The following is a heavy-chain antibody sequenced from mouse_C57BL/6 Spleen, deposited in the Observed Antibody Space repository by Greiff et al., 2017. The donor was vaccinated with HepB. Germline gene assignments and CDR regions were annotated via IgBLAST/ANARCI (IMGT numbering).Heavy chain of an antibody. CDR1: GFTFTDYY. V-gene: IGHV7-3*01. CDR3: ARYRGRRYYFDY. J-gene: IGHJ2*01. CDR2: IRNKANGYTT. Sequence: EVQGVESGGGLVQPGGSLSLSCAASGFTFTDYYMSWVRQPPGKALEWLGFIRNKANGYTTEYSASVKGRFTISRDNSQSILYLQMNALRAADSATYYCARYRGRRYYFDYWGQGTTLTVSS.